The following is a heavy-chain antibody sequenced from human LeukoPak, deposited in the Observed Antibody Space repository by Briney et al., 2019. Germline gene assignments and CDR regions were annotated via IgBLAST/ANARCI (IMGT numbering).Heavy chain of an antibody. CDR1: GGSISSGGYY. CDR2: VYYSGST. CDR3: ARGDCSSTSCFYYNAFDI. Sequence: PSETLSLTCTVSGGSISSGGYYWSWVRQSPGEGLEWIGYVYYSGSTSYNPSLRSRVSISVDTSKNQLSLKLSSVTAADSAVYYCARGDCSSTSCFYYNAFDIWGQGTMVTVSS. V-gene: IGHV4-61*08. J-gene: IGHJ3*02. D-gene: IGHD2-2*01.